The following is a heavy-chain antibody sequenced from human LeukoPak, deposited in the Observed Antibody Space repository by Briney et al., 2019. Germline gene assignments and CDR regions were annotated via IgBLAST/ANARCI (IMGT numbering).Heavy chain of an antibody. CDR2: IIPIFGTA. D-gene: IGHD4-17*01. CDR1: GGTFISYA. V-gene: IGHV1-69*13. J-gene: IGHJ4*02. CDR3: ARAGTRYYGDYVFDY. Sequence: SVKVSCKASGGTFISYAISWVRQAPGQGLEWMGGIIPIFGTANYAQKFQGRVTITADESTSTAYMELSSLRSEDTAVYYCARAGTRYYGDYVFDYWGQGTLVTVSS.